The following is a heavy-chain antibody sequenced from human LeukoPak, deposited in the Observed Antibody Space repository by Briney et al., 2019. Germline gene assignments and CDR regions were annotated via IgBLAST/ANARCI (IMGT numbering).Heavy chain of an antibody. D-gene: IGHD6-19*01. CDR1: GFTFSSYG. J-gene: IGHJ4*02. Sequence: GGSLRLSCAASGFTFSSYGMHWVRQAPGKGLEWVAVISYDGSNKYYADSVKGRFTISRDNSKNTLYLQMNSLRAEDTAVYYWAKDHDSSGSPDFVCDYWGQGTLVTVSS. CDR3: AKDHDSSGSPDFVCDY. CDR2: ISYDGSNK. V-gene: IGHV3-30*18.